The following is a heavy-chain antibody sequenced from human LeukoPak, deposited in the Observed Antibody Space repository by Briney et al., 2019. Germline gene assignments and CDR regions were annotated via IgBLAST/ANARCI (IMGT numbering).Heavy chain of an antibody. J-gene: IGHJ3*02. CDR1: GYPISSGYY. CDR3: ARGGYLDAYDI. D-gene: IGHD3-22*01. CDR2: IYHSGST. Sequence: PSETLSLTCTVSGYPISSGYYWGWIRQPPGKGLEWIGSIYHSGSTYYNPSLKSRVTISVDTSKNQFSLKLSSVTAADTAVYYCARGGYLDAYDIWGQGTMVTVSS. V-gene: IGHV4-38-2*02.